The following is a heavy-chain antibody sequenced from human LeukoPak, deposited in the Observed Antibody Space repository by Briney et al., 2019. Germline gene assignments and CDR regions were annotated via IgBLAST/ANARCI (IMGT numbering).Heavy chain of an antibody. CDR1: GFTFSSYA. J-gene: IGHJ4*02. V-gene: IGHV3-23*01. D-gene: IGHD6-19*01. CDR2: ISNSGGST. Sequence: GGSLRPSCAASGFTFSSYAMSWVRQAPGKGLEWVSAISNSGGSTYYADSVKGRFTISRDNSKNTLYLQMNSLRVEDTAVYYCAKVPFGSSGRSYYFDYWGQGTLVTVSS. CDR3: AKVPFGSSGRSYYFDY.